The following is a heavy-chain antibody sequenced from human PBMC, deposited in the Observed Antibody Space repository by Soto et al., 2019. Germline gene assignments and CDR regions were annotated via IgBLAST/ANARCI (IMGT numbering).Heavy chain of an antibody. CDR2: IYYSGST. D-gene: IGHD5-18*01. V-gene: IGHV4-39*01. J-gene: IGHJ5*02. CDR1: GGSISSSSYY. CDR3: ARQRWEGTAMVTDNWFDP. Sequence: QLQLQESGPGLVKPSETLSLTCTVSGGSISSSSYYWGWIRQPPGKGLEWIGSIYYSGSTYYNPSLRSRVTISVDTSKNQFSLKLSSVTAADTAVYYCARQRWEGTAMVTDNWFDPWGQGTLVTVSS.